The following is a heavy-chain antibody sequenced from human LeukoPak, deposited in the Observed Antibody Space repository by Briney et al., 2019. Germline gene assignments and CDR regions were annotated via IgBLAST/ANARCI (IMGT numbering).Heavy chain of an antibody. J-gene: IGHJ4*02. Sequence: GGSLRLSCAASEFTFSSYWMGWVRQAPGKGLEWVANIKQDGSEKYYVDSVKGRFTISRDNAKNSLYLQMNSLRAEDTAVYYCARDRSVDYGDYYYFDYWGQGTLVTVSS. V-gene: IGHV3-7*01. D-gene: IGHD4-17*01. CDR1: EFTFSSYW. CDR2: IKQDGSEK. CDR3: ARDRSVDYGDYYYFDY.